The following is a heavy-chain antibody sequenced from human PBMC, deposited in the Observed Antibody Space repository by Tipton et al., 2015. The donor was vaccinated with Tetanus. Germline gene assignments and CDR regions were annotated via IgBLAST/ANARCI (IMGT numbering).Heavy chain of an antibody. D-gene: IGHD2-2*01. J-gene: IGHJ4*02. CDR2: IYYRGDT. Sequence: TLSLTCTVTGDSISSSRFYWGWVRLAPGKGPEWIGSIYYRGDTYHSPSLKSRVTMSVDTSKNQFSVTLSSVTAAETAVYYCAEGRRFCSSNSCHEYYFDSWGRGTLVTVSS. CDR1: GDSISSSRFY. V-gene: IGHV4-39*01. CDR3: AEGRRFCSSNSCHEYYFDS.